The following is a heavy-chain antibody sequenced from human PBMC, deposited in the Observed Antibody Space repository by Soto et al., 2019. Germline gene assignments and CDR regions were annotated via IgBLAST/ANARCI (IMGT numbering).Heavy chain of an antibody. J-gene: IGHJ6*02. CDR1: GGTFSSYA. D-gene: IGHD6-13*01. CDR2: IIPIFGTA. Sequence: AASVKVSCKASGGTFSSYAISWVRQAPGQGLEWMGGIIPIFGTANYAQKFQGRVTITADKSTSTAYMELSSLRSEDTAVYYCATERAGRASPPSKKTYYYYGMDVWGQGTTVTVSS. CDR3: ATERAGRASPPSKKTYYYYGMDV. V-gene: IGHV1-69*06.